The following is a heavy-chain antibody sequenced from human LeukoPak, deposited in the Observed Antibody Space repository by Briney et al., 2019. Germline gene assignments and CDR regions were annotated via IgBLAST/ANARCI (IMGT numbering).Heavy chain of an antibody. CDR2: IDPSDSYT. J-gene: IGHJ4*02. Sequence: NRGESLKISCKGSGYSFTSYWISWVRLMPGKGLEWMGRIDPSDSYTNYSPSFQGHVTISADKSISTAYLQWSSLKASDTAMYYCARLTYDSSGLDYWGQGTLVTVSS. D-gene: IGHD3-22*01. CDR1: GYSFTSYW. V-gene: IGHV5-10-1*01. CDR3: ARLTYDSSGLDY.